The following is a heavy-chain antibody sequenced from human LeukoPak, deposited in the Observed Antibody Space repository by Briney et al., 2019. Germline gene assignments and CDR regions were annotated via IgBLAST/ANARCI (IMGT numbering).Heavy chain of an antibody. CDR1: GFTFSSYW. CDR2: INSDGSST. CDR3: ARAKSLFGYYYYYMDV. V-gene: IGHV3-74*01. Sequence: SGGSLRLSCAASGFTFSSYWMHWVRQAPGKGLVWVSRINSDGSSTSYADSVKGRFTISRDNAKNTLYLQMNSLRAEDTAVYYCARAKSLFGYYYYYMDVWGKGTTVTVSS. D-gene: IGHD3-10*01. J-gene: IGHJ6*03.